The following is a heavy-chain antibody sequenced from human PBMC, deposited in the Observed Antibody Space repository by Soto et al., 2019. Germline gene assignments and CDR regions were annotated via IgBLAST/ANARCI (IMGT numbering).Heavy chain of an antibody. V-gene: IGHV1-18*01. CDR3: ARRLDYGDY. CDR2: SATYNGNT. CDR1: GYIFTMYG. Sequence: ASVKVSCKASGYIFTMYGIIWVRQAPGQGLEYMGWSATYNGNTNYARKFQGRVTMTTDTSTSTAYMELRSLTYDDTAVYYCARRLDYGDYWGQGTPVTVSS. J-gene: IGHJ4*02.